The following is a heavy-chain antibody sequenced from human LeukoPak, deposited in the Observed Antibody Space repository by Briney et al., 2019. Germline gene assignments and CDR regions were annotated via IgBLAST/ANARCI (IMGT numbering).Heavy chain of an antibody. Sequence: GGSLRLSCAASGFTFSSYAMSWVRQMPGKGLEWMGIIYPGDSDTRYSPSFQGQVTISADKSISTAYLQWSSLKASDTAMYYCARWERRDGYNPDYWGQGTLVTVSS. CDR3: ARWERRDGYNPDY. D-gene: IGHD5-24*01. V-gene: IGHV5-51*01. CDR1: GFTFSSYA. CDR2: IYPGDSDT. J-gene: IGHJ4*02.